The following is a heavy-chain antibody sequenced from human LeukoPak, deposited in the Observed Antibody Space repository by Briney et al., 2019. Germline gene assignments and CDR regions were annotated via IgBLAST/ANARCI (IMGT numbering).Heavy chain of an antibody. Sequence: PSETLSLTCAVYGGSFSGYYWSWIRQPPGKGPEWIGEINHSGSTNYNPSLKSRVTISVDTSKNQFSLKLSSVTAADTAVYYCARSKSADYSSSVLYYFDYWGQGTLVTVSS. D-gene: IGHD6-6*01. J-gene: IGHJ4*02. CDR3: ARSKSADYSSSVLYYFDY. CDR1: GGSFSGYY. V-gene: IGHV4-34*01. CDR2: INHSGST.